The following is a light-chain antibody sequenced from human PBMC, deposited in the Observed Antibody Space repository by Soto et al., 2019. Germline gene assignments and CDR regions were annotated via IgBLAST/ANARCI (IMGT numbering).Light chain of an antibody. V-gene: IGKV1-5*03. J-gene: IGKJ1*01. CDR3: QQYNSYSRT. Sequence: DIQMTQSPSAVSGSVGDRVTITCRASQTISSWLAWYQQKPGKAPKLLIYKASTLKSGVPSRFSGSGSGTEFTLTISSLQPDDFATYYCQQYNSYSRTFGQRTKADIK. CDR2: KAS. CDR1: QTISSW.